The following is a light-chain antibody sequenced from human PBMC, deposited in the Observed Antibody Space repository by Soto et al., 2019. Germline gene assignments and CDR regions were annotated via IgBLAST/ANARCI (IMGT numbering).Light chain of an antibody. CDR3: CSYAGGGTFE. Sequence: QSALTQPASVSGSPGQSITISCTGTNSDVGSYNLVSWCQQSPGKAPKLMIYEDSKRPSGVSDRFSGSKSGNTASLTISGLQAEDEADYYCCSYAGGGTFEFGGGTKLTVL. J-gene: IGLJ2*01. V-gene: IGLV2-23*02. CDR2: EDS. CDR1: NSDVGSYNL.